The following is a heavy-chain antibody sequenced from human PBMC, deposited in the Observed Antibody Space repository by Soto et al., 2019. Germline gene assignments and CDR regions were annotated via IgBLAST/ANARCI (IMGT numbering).Heavy chain of an antibody. J-gene: IGHJ6*03. CDR2: INPNGGVT. CDR1: GDSFNDYY. CDR3: ARESGGATATLDYYYFYMDV. V-gene: IGHV1-2*04. D-gene: IGHD1-26*01. Sequence: QVQLVQSGAEVRKPGASVTVSCRSSGDSFNDYYIHWVRQAPGQGFEWMGWINPNGGVTKYAQKFQGLVSMTRDKSIRTVYMQLSRLRSDDTAVYYCARESGGATATLDYYYFYMDVWGTGTTVTGSS.